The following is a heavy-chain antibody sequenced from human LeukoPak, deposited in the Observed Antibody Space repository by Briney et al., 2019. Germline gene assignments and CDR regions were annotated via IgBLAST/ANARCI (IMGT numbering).Heavy chain of an antibody. CDR2: ISSCGSTI. CDR1: GFTFSDYY. D-gene: IGHD3-22*01. Sequence: GGSLRLSCAASGFTFSDYYMSWIRQAPGKGLEWVSYISSCGSTIYYADSVKGRFTISRDNAKNSLYLQMNSLRAEDTAVYYCARDSGRYYYDSSGYPDYWGQGTLVTVSS. CDR3: ARDSGRYYYDSSGYPDY. V-gene: IGHV3-11*01. J-gene: IGHJ4*02.